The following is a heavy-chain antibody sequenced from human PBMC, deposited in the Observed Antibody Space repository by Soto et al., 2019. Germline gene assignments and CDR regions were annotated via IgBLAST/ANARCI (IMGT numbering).Heavy chain of an antibody. V-gene: IGHV1-18*04. J-gene: IGHJ5*01. CDR1: GYTFANYG. CDR3: VRDVKYLRVTGNCFDS. Sequence: ASVKVSCKASGYTFANYGISWVRQAPGQGLEWMGWISGNNGATNFAPKVQDRITMTLDTSTGVASLTLRSLRSDDTAIYYCVRDVKYLRVTGNCFDSCGQGTLVTVSS. D-gene: IGHD1-1*01. CDR2: ISGNNGAT.